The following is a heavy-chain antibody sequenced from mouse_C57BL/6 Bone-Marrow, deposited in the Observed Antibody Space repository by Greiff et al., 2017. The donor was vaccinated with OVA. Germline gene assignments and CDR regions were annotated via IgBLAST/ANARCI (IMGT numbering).Heavy chain of an antibody. CDR3: AIRNYGNYNGLAY. V-gene: IGHV1-74*01. J-gene: IGHJ3*01. D-gene: IGHD2-1*01. CDR1: GYTFTSYW. CDR2: IHPSDSDT. Sequence: QVHVKQPGAELVKPGASVKVSCKASGYTFTSYWMHWVKQRPGQGLEWIGRIHPSDSDTNYNQKFKGKATLTVDKSSSTAYMQLSSLTSEDSAVYYCAIRNYGNYNGLAYWGQGTLVTVSA.